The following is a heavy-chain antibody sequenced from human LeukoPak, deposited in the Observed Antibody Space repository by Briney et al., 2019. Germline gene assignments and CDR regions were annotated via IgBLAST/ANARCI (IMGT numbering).Heavy chain of an antibody. CDR3: ARGRGEMATILVLAEEYFQH. Sequence: GASVKVSCKASGYTFTSYDINWVRQATGQGLEWMGWMNPNSGNTGYAQKFQGRVTMTRNTSISTAYMELSSLRSEDTAVYYCARGRGEMATILVLAEEYFQHWGQGTLVTVSS. CDR1: GYTFTSYD. J-gene: IGHJ1*01. V-gene: IGHV1-8*01. D-gene: IGHD5-24*01. CDR2: MNPNSGNT.